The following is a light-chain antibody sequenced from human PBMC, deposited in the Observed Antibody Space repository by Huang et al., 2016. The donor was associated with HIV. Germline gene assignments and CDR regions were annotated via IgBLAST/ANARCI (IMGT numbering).Light chain of an antibody. CDR3: QQRSSWPLT. Sequence: EVVLTQSPSILSLSLGETGTLSCKASQSVGSYVAWYQQRPAQSPRLLLYDTSNRAAGIPNRFSGSGSGTDFTLTISGLESEDLGFYYCQQRSSWPLTFGGGTKV. CDR1: QSVGSY. CDR2: DTS. V-gene: IGKV3-11*01. J-gene: IGKJ4*01.